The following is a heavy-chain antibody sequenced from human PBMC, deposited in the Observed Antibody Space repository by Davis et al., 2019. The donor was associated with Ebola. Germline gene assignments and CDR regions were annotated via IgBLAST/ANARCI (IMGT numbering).Heavy chain of an antibody. CDR2: INAGNGNT. CDR3: ARLPYYDILTGYHNWFDP. Sequence: AASVKVSCKASGYTFTSYAMHWVRQAPAQRLEWMGWINAGNGNTKYSQKFQGRVTITRDTSASTAYMGLSSLRSEDTAVYYCARLPYYDILTGYHNWFDPWGQGTLVTVSS. J-gene: IGHJ5*02. D-gene: IGHD3-9*01. V-gene: IGHV1-3*01. CDR1: GYTFTSYA.